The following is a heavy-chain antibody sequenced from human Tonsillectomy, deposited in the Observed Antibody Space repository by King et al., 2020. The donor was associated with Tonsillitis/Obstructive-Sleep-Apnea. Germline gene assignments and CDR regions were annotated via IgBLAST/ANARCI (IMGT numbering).Heavy chain of an antibody. J-gene: IGHJ4*02. Sequence: TLKESGPTLVKPTQTLTLTCTFSGFSLSTSAVGVGWIRQPPGKALEWLALIYWDDDKRYSPSLKSRLAITKDTSKSQVVVTMTNMDPVDTATYYCARQTRGGMLDYWGQGTLVTVSS. CDR2: IYWDDDK. CDR1: GFSLSTSAVG. D-gene: IGHD3-16*01. V-gene: IGHV2-5*02. CDR3: ARQTRGGMLDY.